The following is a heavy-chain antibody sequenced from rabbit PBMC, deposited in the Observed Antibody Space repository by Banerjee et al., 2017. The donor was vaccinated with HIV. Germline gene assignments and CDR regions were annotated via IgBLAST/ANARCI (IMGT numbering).Heavy chain of an antibody. CDR1: GFSFSSGYD. D-gene: IGHD2-1*01. J-gene: IGHJ4*01. Sequence: QEQLVESGGDLVKPEGSLTLTCTASGFSFSSGYDMCWVRQAPGKGLEWIACINVGNSVTNYASWAKGRFTISKTSSTTVTLQMTSLTAADTATYFCARDYGGDYYPGYHFKLWGPGTLVTVS. V-gene: IGHV1S45*01. CDR3: ARDYGGDYYPGYHFKL. CDR2: INVGNSVT.